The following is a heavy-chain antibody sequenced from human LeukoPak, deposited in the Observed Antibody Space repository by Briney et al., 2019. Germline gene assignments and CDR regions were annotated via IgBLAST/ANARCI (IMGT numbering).Heavy chain of an antibody. CDR2: ISYDGRNK. CDR3: ARDRDSSGWYEGFDY. Sequence: GGSLRLSCAASGFTFSSYAMHWVRQAPGKGLEGVAVISYDGRNKYYPDSVQGRFTTSRDNSKNTLYLQMNSLRAGDTAVYYCARDRDSSGWYEGFDYWGQGTLVTVSS. CDR1: GFTFSSYA. V-gene: IGHV3-30-3*01. J-gene: IGHJ4*02. D-gene: IGHD6-19*01.